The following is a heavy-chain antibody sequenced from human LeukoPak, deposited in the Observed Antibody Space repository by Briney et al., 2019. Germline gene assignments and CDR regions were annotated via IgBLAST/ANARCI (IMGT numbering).Heavy chain of an antibody. CDR3: AKSPRSDPSNLDYYDSSGYSNWYFDL. J-gene: IGHJ2*01. Sequence: GGSLRLSCAASGFTFDDYAMHWVRQAPGKGLEWVSGISWNSGSIGYADSVKGRFTISRDNAKNSLYLQMNSLRAEDTALYYCAKSPRSDPSNLDYYDSSGYSNWYFDLWGRGTLVTVSS. CDR1: GFTFDDYA. D-gene: IGHD3-22*01. CDR2: ISWNSGSI. V-gene: IGHV3-9*01.